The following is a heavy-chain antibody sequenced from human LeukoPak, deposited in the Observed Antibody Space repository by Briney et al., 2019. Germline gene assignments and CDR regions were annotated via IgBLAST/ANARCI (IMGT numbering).Heavy chain of an antibody. CDR1: GYTFTSYG. CDR3: ARDGNRLLWFGELFPNWFDP. J-gene: IGHJ5*02. Sequence: ASVKVSCTASGYTFTSYGISWVRQAPGQGLEWMGWISAYNGNTNYAQKLQGRVTMTTDTSTSTAYMELRSLRSDDTAVYYCARDGNRLLWFGELFPNWFDPWGQGTLVTVSS. V-gene: IGHV1-18*01. D-gene: IGHD3-10*01. CDR2: ISAYNGNT.